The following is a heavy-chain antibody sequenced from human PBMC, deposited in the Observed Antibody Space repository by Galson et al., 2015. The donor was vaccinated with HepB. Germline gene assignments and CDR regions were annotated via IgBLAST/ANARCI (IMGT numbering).Heavy chain of an antibody. V-gene: IGHV3-23*01. CDR3: AKKRSGSSGWYPFDQ. D-gene: IGHD6-13*01. CDR2: ISGSGVSS. J-gene: IGHJ4*02. Sequence: SLRLSCAASGFTLSAYAVSWVRQAPGKGLEWVSAISGSGVSSYYADSVKGRFTISRDNSKSTLYLQMNSLRAEDTALYYCAKKRSGSSGWYPFDQWGPGTLVTVSS. CDR1: GFTLSAYA.